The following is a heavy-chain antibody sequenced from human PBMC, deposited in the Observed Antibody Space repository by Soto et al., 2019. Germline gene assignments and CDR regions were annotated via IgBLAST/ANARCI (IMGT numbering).Heavy chain of an antibody. CDR1: GGSISSGDYY. Sequence: QVQLQESGPGLVKPSQTQSLTCTVSGGSISSGDYYWSWIRQPPGKGLEWIGYILYSGTTNYNPSLESRLTISVDTSKTQFSLKLTSVTAADTAVYYCARNGAVDYWGRGTLVTVSS. V-gene: IGHV4-30-4*01. CDR3: ARNGAVDY. D-gene: IGHD2-8*01. CDR2: ILYSGTT. J-gene: IGHJ4*02.